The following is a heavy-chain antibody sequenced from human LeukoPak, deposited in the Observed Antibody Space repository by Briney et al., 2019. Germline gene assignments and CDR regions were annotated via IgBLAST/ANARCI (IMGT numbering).Heavy chain of an antibody. J-gene: IGHJ6*03. Sequence: SETLSLTCTVSGGSINSGSYYWSWIRQPAGKGLEWIGRIDTSGSTNYNPSLKSRVTISVDTSKNQFSLKLSSVTAEDTAVYYCARHGSLGYYYYYMDVWGKGTTVTISS. CDR3: ARHGSLGYYYYYMDV. CDR2: IDTSGST. CDR1: GGSINSGSYY. V-gene: IGHV4-61*02.